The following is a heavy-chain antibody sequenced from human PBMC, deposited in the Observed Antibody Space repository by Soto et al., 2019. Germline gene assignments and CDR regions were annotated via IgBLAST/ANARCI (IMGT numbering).Heavy chain of an antibody. V-gene: IGHV3-48*02. CDR1: GFTFSSYG. Sequence: GGSLRLSSAASGFTFSSYGMDWVRQTPGKGLEWVSYVSSGSATIYYADSVKGRFTISRDNAKNSLYLQMDSLRDEDTAVYYCARDSASYSSSSGSYWYFDLWGRDTLVTVSS. CDR2: VSSGSATI. CDR3: ARDSASYSSSSGSYWYFDL. J-gene: IGHJ2*01. D-gene: IGHD6-6*01.